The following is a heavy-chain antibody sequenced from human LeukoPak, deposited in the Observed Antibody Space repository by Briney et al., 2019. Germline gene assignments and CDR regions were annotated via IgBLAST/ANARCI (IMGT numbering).Heavy chain of an antibody. CDR1: GFTFSNYW. CDR3: AREISSWYRTEGRFDP. D-gene: IGHD6-13*01. Sequence: PGGSLRLSCAPSGFTFSNYWMTWVRQAPGKGLEWVANIKQDGSEKYYVDSVEGRFTISRDNAKNSPYLQMNSLRAEDTAVYYCAREISSWYRTEGRFDPWGQGTLVTVSS. J-gene: IGHJ5*02. CDR2: IKQDGSEK. V-gene: IGHV3-7*01.